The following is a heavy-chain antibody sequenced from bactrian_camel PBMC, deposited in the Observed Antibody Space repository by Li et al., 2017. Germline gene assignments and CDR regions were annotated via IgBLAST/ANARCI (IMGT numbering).Heavy chain of an antibody. D-gene: IGHD1*01. V-gene: IGHV3S40*01. CDR2: IYAGTNGK. Sequence: DVQLVESGGGSVQAGGSLRLSCAASGYTYRANCMGWFRQAPGKEREGVATIYAGTNGKYYFDSVKGRFTISRDDEKNTVYLQMNSLKPEDTAMYYCAASLGKTYCSAAFFLSRLRPNFGFMGQGTQVTVS. CDR1: GYTYRANC. J-gene: IGHJ4*01.